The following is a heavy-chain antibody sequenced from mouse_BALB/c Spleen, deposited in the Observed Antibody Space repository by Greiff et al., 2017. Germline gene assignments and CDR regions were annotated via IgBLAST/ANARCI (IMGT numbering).Heavy chain of an antibody. J-gene: IGHJ2*01. CDR1: GFSLTSYD. CDR2: IWTGGGT. D-gene: IGHD1-1*01. V-gene: IGHV2-9-2*01. Sequence: VKLMESGPGLVAPSQSLSITCTVSGFSLTSYDISWIRQPPGKGLEWLGVIWTGGGTNYNSAFMSRLSISKDNSKSQVFLKMNSLQTDDTAIYYCVRDNYYYGSSPYFDYWGQGTTLTVSS. CDR3: VRDNYYYGSSPYFDY.